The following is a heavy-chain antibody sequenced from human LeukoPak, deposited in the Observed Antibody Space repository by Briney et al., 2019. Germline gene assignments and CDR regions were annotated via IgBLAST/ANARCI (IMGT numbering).Heavy chain of an antibody. Sequence: GGSLRLSCAASGLTFSGYDMFWVRQATGKGLEWVSGIGTTGDTYYAGSVEGRFTISRENARNSLYLQMNSLIAGDTAVYYCARSTIAVAYGMDVWGQGTTVTVPS. CDR3: ARSTIAVAYGMDV. CDR2: IGTTGDT. CDR1: GLTFSGYD. V-gene: IGHV3-13*04. D-gene: IGHD6-19*01. J-gene: IGHJ6*02.